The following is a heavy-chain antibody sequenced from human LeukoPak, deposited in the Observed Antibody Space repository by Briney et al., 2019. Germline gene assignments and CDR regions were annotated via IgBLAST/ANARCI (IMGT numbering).Heavy chain of an antibody. J-gene: IGHJ5*02. V-gene: IGHV4-39*07. CDR3: ARDGRYCSGGSCYSDRFDP. CDR1: GGSISSSSYY. D-gene: IGHD2-15*01. Sequence: SETLSLTCTVSGGSISSSSYYWGWIRQPPGKGLEWIGSIYYSGSTYYNPSLKSRVTISVDTSKNQFSLKLSSVTAADTAVYYCARDGRYCSGGSCYSDRFDPWGQGTLVTVSS. CDR2: IYYSGST.